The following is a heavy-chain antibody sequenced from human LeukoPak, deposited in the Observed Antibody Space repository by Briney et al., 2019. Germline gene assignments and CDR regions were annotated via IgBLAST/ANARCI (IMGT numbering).Heavy chain of an antibody. V-gene: IGHV4-34*01. J-gene: IGHJ4*02. CDR3: ASRVDTAMVTVDD. CDR2: INHSGST. D-gene: IGHD5-18*01. CDR1: GGSFSGYY. Sequence: PSETLSLTCAVYGGSFSGYYWSWIRQPTGKGLEWIGEINHSGSTNYNPSLKSRVTISVDTSKNQFSLKLSSVTAADTAVYYCASRVDTAMVTVDDGGRGSLVTVSS.